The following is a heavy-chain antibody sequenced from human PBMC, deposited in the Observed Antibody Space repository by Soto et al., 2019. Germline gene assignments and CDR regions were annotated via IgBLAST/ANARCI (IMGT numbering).Heavy chain of an antibody. Sequence: QVQLVQSGAEVKKPGSSVRVSCKASGDTFTFYPINWVRQAPGLGLEWMGRINPILSMSNYAQRFQGRVTMTADKSTSTAYMELSSLRSGDTAMYYCASSYGSGYRAFDYWGQGALVTVSS. CDR1: GDTFTFYP. CDR2: INPILSMS. J-gene: IGHJ4*02. CDR3: ASSYGSGYRAFDY. D-gene: IGHD3-10*01. V-gene: IGHV1-69*02.